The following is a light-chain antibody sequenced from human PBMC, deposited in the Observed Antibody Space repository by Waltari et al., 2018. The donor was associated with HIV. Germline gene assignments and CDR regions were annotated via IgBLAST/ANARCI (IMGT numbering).Light chain of an antibody. Sequence: QSVLTQPPPVSGAPGQRVTISCTGCSSNIGAGDALHGYQQLPGTAPKLLIYGNSNRPSGVPDRFSGSKSGTSASLAITGLQAEDEADYYCQSYDSSLSGWVFGGGTKLTVL. CDR3: QSYDSSLSGWV. CDR1: SSNIGAGDA. CDR2: GNS. J-gene: IGLJ3*02. V-gene: IGLV1-40*01.